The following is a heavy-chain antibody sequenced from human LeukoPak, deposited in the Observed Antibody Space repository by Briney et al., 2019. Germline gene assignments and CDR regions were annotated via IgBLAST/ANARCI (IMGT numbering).Heavy chain of an antibody. CDR2: ISSDGSST. D-gene: IGHD6-19*01. CDR3: ARDRGGSGPTTVDY. Sequence: GGSLRLSCAAYGFTFSRYRMHCVRQAPRKGLMWVSRISSDGSSTTYADSVKGRFTISRDNAENTLYLEMNSLRAEDAAVYYCARDRGGSGPTTVDYWGQGTLVTVSS. CDR1: GFTFSRYR. J-gene: IGHJ4*02. V-gene: IGHV3-74*03.